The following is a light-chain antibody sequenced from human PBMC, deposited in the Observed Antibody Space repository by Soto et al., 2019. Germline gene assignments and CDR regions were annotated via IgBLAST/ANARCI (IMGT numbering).Light chain of an antibody. CDR1: SSNIGDNT. CDR3: AAWDDSLNVVV. Sequence: QSVLTQPPSASGTPGQRVIISCSGRSSNIGDNTVNWYRQLPGTAPKLLIYSSDQRPSGVPDRFSGSKSGTSASLAISGLQSEDEADYYCAAWDDSLNVVVFGGGTQLTVL. J-gene: IGLJ2*01. V-gene: IGLV1-44*01. CDR2: SSD.